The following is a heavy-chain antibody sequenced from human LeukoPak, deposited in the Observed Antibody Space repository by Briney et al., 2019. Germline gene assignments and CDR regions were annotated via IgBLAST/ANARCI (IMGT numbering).Heavy chain of an antibody. CDR2: ITGGGGNT. Sequence: PGGSPRLSCAASGFTFASYAMSWVRQTPGKGLEWVSAITGGGGNTYYADSVKGWFTISRDNSKNTLYLQMNSLRVEDTAVYYCAKGDYYDGSGYISTFDYWGQGTLVTVSS. J-gene: IGHJ4*02. CDR1: GFTFASYA. CDR3: AKGDYYDGSGYISTFDY. V-gene: IGHV3-23*01. D-gene: IGHD3-22*01.